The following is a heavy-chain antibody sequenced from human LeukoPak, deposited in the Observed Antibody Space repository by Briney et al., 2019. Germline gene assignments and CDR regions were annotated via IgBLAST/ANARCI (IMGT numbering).Heavy chain of an antibody. D-gene: IGHD2-2*01. CDR2: ISNDGENK. Sequence: GGSLRLSCAASGFSLSSFAMHWVRQAPGKGLEWVALISNDGENKYYADSVMGRFTISRDNSKNTLYLQMNSLRAEDTAVYYCARESRGGNWFDPWGQGTLVTVSS. CDR1: GFSLSSFA. CDR3: ARESRGGNWFDP. J-gene: IGHJ5*02. V-gene: IGHV3-30*04.